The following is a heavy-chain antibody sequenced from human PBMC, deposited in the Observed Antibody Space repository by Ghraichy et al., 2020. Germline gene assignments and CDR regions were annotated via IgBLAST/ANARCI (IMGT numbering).Heavy chain of an antibody. J-gene: IGHJ3*02. Sequence: GGSLRLSCAASGLIFRPYCMTWVRQAPGKGLEWVANINQDGREKYYVASVKGRFTISRDNAKNSLYLQMNGLRAEDTAVYYCSSGDTFDIWGQGTMVAVSS. CDR1: GLIFRPYC. CDR2: INQDGREK. CDR3: SSGDTFDI. V-gene: IGHV3-7*03.